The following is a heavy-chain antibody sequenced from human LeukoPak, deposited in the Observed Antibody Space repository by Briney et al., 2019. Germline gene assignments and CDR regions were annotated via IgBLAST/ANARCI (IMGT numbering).Heavy chain of an antibody. CDR3: ARPGYYDSSGYPDAFDI. CDR2: IYYSGST. D-gene: IGHD3-22*01. V-gene: IGHV4-39*01. CDR1: GGSISSSSYY. Sequence: PSETLSLTCTVSGGSISSSSYYWGWIRQPPGKGLEWIGSIYYSGSTYYNPSLKRRVNISVDTSKNQFSLKLSSVTAADTAVYYCARPGYYDSSGYPDAFDIWGQGTMVTVSS. J-gene: IGHJ3*02.